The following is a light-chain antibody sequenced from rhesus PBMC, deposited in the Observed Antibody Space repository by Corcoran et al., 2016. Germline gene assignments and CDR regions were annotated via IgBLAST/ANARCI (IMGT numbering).Light chain of an antibody. CDR2: KSS. V-gene: IGKV1-21*01. CDR1: QDIRSW. Sequence: DIQMTQSPSSLSASVGDRVTITCRASQDIRSWLAWYQQKPGKVPNLLIYKSSSLQSGVTSRFSGSGYGADFTLTISSLQPEDFATYYCQQYNSAPWTFGQGTKVEI. J-gene: IGKJ1*01. CDR3: QQYNSAPWT.